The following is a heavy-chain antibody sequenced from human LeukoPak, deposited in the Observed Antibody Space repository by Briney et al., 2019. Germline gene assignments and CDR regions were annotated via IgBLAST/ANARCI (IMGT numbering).Heavy chain of an antibody. Sequence: GESLKIFCKGSGYTFSSYWIGWVRQMPGKGLEWMGIIHPDDSDTRYSPSFQGQVTISADKSISTAYLQWSSLKASDTAMYYCARLAYCSNDVCYSNYYYSMDVWGKGTTVTVSS. CDR3: ARLAYCSNDVCYSNYYYSMDV. CDR1: GYTFSSYW. V-gene: IGHV5-51*01. J-gene: IGHJ6*03. D-gene: IGHD2-8*01. CDR2: IHPDDSDT.